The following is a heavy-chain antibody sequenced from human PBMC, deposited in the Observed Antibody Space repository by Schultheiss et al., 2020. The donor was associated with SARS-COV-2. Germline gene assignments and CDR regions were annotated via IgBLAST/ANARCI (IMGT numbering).Heavy chain of an antibody. J-gene: IGHJ4*02. V-gene: IGHV3-23*01. CDR1: GFTVSSNE. CDR3: AKDRVQQLVYYFDY. CDR2: ISGSGGKT. D-gene: IGHD6-13*01. Sequence: GESLKISCAASGFTVSSNEMSWVRQAPGKGLEWVSAISGSGGKTYYAGSVKGRFTISRDNSKNTLYLQMKSLRAEDTAVYYCAKDRVQQLVYYFDYWGQGTLVTVSS.